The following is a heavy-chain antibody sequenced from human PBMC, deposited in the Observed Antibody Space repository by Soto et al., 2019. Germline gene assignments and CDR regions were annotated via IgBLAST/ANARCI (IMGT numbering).Heavy chain of an antibody. Sequence: QVQLVQSGAEVAKPGASVKVSCMASGYTFTAYYLHWVRQAPGHGLEWMGWINPKRGGINYAQKFQGRVTMTRDTSITTAYMDLSSLRSDDTAVYYCATWLERRDSDYWGQGTLVTVSS. V-gene: IGHV1-2*02. J-gene: IGHJ4*02. CDR1: GYTFTAYY. CDR2: INPKRGGI. D-gene: IGHD1-1*01. CDR3: ATWLERRDSDY.